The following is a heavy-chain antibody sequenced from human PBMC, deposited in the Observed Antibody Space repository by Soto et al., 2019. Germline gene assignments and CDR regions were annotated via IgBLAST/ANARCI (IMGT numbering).Heavy chain of an antibody. J-gene: IGHJ3*02. D-gene: IGHD6-13*01. V-gene: IGHV6-1*01. CDR3: ERKYRSTWFHAFDI. CDR1: GDSVSSSSAA. Sequence: SQTLSLTCAISGDSVSSSSAAWNWIRQSPSRGLEWLGRTYYRSKWYNDYAVSVKSRVTINPDTSKNQFSLHLNPVTPEDTAVSSCERKYRSTWFHAFDICGHGTMVTV. CDR2: TYYRSKWYN.